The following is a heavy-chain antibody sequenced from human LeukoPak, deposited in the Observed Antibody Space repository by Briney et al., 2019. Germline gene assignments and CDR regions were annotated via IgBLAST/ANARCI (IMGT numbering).Heavy chain of an antibody. D-gene: IGHD6-13*01. CDR3: ARDGSPLEYSSSWGDVEGFDY. J-gene: IGHJ4*02. CDR1: GFTFSDYY. CDR2: ISGISSYT. V-gene: IGHV3-11*06. Sequence: GGSLRLSCAASGFTFSDYYMSWIRQAPGKGLEWLSYISGISSYTSYADSVKGRFTISRDNAKNSLYLQMNSLRAEDTAVYYCARDGSPLEYSSSWGDVEGFDYWGQGTLVTVSS.